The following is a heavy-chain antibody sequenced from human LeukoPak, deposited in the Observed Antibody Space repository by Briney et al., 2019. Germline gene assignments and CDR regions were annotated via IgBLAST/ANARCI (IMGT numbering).Heavy chain of an antibody. CDR3: ARDSVPYYYDSSGYEFDY. Sequence: PGGSLRLSCAASGFTFSNYNMNWVRQAPGKGLEWVSGINWNGGSTGYADSVKGRFTISRDNAKNSLYLQMNSLRAEDTALYYCARDSVPYYYDSSGYEFDYWGQGTLVTVSS. CDR1: GFTFSNYN. CDR2: INWNGGST. V-gene: IGHV3-20*04. J-gene: IGHJ4*02. D-gene: IGHD3-22*01.